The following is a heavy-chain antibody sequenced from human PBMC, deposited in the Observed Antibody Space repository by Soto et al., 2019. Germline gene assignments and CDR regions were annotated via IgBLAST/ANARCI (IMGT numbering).Heavy chain of an antibody. V-gene: IGHV1-18*04. CDR2: ISAYNGNT. CDR1: GYTFTSYG. D-gene: IGHD1-26*01. J-gene: IGHJ6*02. CDR3: AREEQKNYYYGMDV. Sequence: ASVKVSCKASGYTFTSYGISWVRQAPGQGLEWMVWISAYNGNTNYAQKLQGRVTMTTDTSTSTAYMELRSLRSDDTAVYYCAREEQKNYYYGMDVWGQGTTVTVSS.